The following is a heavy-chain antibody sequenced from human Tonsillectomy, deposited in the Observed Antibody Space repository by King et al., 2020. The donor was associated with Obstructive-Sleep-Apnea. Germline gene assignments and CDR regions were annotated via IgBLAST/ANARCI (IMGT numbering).Heavy chain of an antibody. Sequence: QLQESGPGLVKTSQTLSLTCTVSGGSITSGGYQWSWVRQHPGRGLEWIGFIYDSGITRYNPSLKSRVTLSVDTSKNQFFLNLTSATAADTAIYYCARSLYPPPGLFDHWGQGTRVIVSS. CDR3: ARSLYPPPGLFDH. CDR1: GGSITSGGYQ. CDR2: IYDSGIT. J-gene: IGHJ5*02. D-gene: IGHD2-8*01. V-gene: IGHV4-31*03.